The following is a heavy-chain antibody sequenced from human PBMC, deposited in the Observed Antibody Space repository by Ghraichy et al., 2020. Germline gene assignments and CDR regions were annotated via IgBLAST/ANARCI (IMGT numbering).Heavy chain of an antibody. Sequence: SETLSLTCTVSGGSISSYYWSWIRQPPGKGLEWIGYIYYSGSTNYNPSLKSRVTISVDTSKNQFSLKLSSVTAADTAVYYCARETGIEYSSSSGAFDIWGQGTMVTVSS. CDR3: ARETGIEYSSSSGAFDI. J-gene: IGHJ3*02. D-gene: IGHD6-6*01. CDR1: GGSISSYY. CDR2: IYYSGST. V-gene: IGHV4-59*01.